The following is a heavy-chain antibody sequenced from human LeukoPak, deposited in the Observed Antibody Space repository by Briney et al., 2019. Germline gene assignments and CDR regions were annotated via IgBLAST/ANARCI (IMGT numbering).Heavy chain of an antibody. Sequence: PGGSLRLSCAASGFTFSSYWMHWVRQAPGKGVVWVSRINSDGSSTIYADSVKGRFTISRDNAKNTLYLHMNSLRAEDTAVYYCARVNSGATYYFDYWGQGTLVTVSS. V-gene: IGHV3-74*01. J-gene: IGHJ4*02. CDR2: INSDGSST. CDR3: ARVNSGATYYFDY. CDR1: GFTFSSYW. D-gene: IGHD1-26*01.